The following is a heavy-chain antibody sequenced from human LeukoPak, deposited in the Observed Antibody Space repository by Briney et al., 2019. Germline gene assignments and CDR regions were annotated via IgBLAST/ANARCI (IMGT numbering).Heavy chain of an antibody. D-gene: IGHD3-3*01. V-gene: IGHV2-5*01. CDR2: TYWTDDK. J-gene: IGHJ4*02. Sequence: CGPTLVNPTQTLTLTCTFSGFSLSTSGVGVGWIRQPPGKALEWLTLTYWTDDKRYSPSLKSRLTITKDTSKNQVVLTMPNMDPVDTATYYCAHSGSEITIFGVVTASCFDYWGQGTLVTVSS. CDR1: GFSLSTSGVG. CDR3: AHSGSEITIFGVVTASCFDY.